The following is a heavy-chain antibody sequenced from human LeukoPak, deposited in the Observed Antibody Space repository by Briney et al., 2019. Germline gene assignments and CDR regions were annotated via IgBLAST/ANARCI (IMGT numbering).Heavy chain of an antibody. J-gene: IGHJ6*03. CDR1: GGSISSYY. CDR2: NSDSGNT. V-gene: IGHV4-59*01. CDR3: ARGVTMVQGYDYYLDV. D-gene: IGHD3-10*01. Sequence: SETLSLTCTVSGGSISSYYWSWLRQPPGKGLEWIGYNSDSGNTNDNPSLKSRVTMSVDTSNDQYSLKLSSVTAADAVVYSCARGVTMVQGYDYYLDVWGKGTTVTVSS.